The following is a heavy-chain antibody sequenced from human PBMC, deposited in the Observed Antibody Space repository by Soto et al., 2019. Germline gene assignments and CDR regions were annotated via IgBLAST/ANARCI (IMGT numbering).Heavy chain of an antibody. V-gene: IGHV4-59*01. Sequence: QVQLQESGPGLVKPSETLSLTCTVSGGSISSYYWSWIRQPPGKGLEWIGYIYYSGSTNYNPSLKSRVTISVDTSKNQFSLKRSSVTAADTAVYYCARGDPLLWFGEKVYYGMDVWGQGTTVTVSS. CDR2: IYYSGST. J-gene: IGHJ6*02. CDR1: GGSISSYY. D-gene: IGHD3-10*01. CDR3: ARGDPLLWFGEKVYYGMDV.